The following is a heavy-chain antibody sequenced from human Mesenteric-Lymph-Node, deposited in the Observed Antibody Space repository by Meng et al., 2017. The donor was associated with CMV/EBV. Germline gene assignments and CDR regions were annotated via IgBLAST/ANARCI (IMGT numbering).Heavy chain of an antibody. CDR2: INSDGSST. CDR1: GFTFSDFS. J-gene: IGHJ4*02. D-gene: IGHD4-17*01. Sequence: GGSLRLSCTASGFTFSDFSMTWVRQAPGKGLVWVSRINSDGSSTSYADSVKGRFTISRDNAKNTLYLQMNSLRAEDTAVYYCARISYAYYFDYWGQGTLVTVSS. CDR3: ARISYAYYFDY. V-gene: IGHV3-74*01.